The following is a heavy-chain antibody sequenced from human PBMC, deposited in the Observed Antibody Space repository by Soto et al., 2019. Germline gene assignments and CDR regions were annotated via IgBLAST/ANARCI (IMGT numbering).Heavy chain of an antibody. CDR2: IYYSGST. D-gene: IGHD2-15*01. CDR1: GGSISSGGYY. Sequence: PSETLSLTCTVSGGSISSGGYYWSWIRQHPGKGLEWIGYIYYSGSTYYNPSLKSRVTISVDTSKNQFSLKLSSVTAADTAVYYCARDRLGSRANYFDYWGQGTLVTVSS. V-gene: IGHV4-31*03. CDR3: ARDRLGSRANYFDY. J-gene: IGHJ4*02.